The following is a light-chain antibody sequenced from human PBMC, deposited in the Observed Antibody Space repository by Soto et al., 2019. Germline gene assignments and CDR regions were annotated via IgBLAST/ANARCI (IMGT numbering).Light chain of an antibody. Sequence: QSALTQPASVSGSPGQSITISCTGTSSDVGSYNLVSWYQQHPGKAPKLMIYEGSKRPSGVSNRFSGSKSGNTASLTISGLQAEFVFDIWCSSRATLCPYV. CDR1: SSDVGSYNL. CDR2: EGS. J-gene: IGLJ1*01. V-gene: IGLV2-23*01. CDR3: SSRATLCPYV.